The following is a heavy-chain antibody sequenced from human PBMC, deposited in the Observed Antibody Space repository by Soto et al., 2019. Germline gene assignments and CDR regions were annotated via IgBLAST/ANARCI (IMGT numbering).Heavy chain of an antibody. V-gene: IGHV4-39*01. CDR2: NYHNGTT. J-gene: IGHJ4*02. CDR1: GGSIGSGSYY. D-gene: IGHD3-16*01. Sequence: QLQLQESGPGLVKPSETLSLTCTVSGGSIGSGSYYCSWIRQPPGKGLEFIGSNYHNGTTFYNPSLTSPFTNSVDTSRNQCSLKLSSLTAADTAVYYCARHDPWGPLDYWGQGTLVTVSS. CDR3: ARHDPWGPLDY.